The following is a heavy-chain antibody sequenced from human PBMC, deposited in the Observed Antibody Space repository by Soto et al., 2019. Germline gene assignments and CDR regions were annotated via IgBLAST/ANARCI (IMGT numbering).Heavy chain of an antibody. CDR1: GGSISSGDYY. CDR2: IYYSGST. Sequence: SETLSLTCTVSGGSISSGDYYWSWIRQPPGKGLEWIGYIYYSGSTYYNPSLKSRVTISVDTSKNQFSLKLSSVTAADPAVFFCARDGGSLTADYYYGMDVWGQGTTVTVS. V-gene: IGHV4-30-4*01. CDR3: ARDGGSLTADYYYGMDV. J-gene: IGHJ6*02. D-gene: IGHD3-16*01.